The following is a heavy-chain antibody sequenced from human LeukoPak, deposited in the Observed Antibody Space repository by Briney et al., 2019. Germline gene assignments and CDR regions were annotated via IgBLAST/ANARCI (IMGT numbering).Heavy chain of an antibody. V-gene: IGHV3-23*01. CDR3: AKDLKRDYYDSSGYYYFDY. CDR1: GFTFTKFA. CDR2: MGPTGDT. J-gene: IGHJ4*02. D-gene: IGHD3-22*01. Sequence: GGSLRLSCAGSGFTFTKFAMTWVRQAPGKGLEWVSSMGPTGDTYYLDSVKGRFSLSRDVSKSTMSLQMSTLRVDDTAVYYCAKDLKRDYYDSSGYYYFDYWGQGTLVTVSS.